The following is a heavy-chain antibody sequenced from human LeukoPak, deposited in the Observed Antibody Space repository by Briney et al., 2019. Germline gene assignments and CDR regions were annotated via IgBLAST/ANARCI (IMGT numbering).Heavy chain of an antibody. CDR2: ISSSTKYI. J-gene: IGHJ3*02. CDR1: GFTFNSYS. D-gene: IGHD3-22*01. CDR3: ARDGGWDYDTSGYYLHAFDI. Sequence: RGSLRLSCAASGFTFNSYSMNWVRQAPGEGLEWVSSISSSTKYIYYADSLKGRFTISRDNAKNSLYLQMNSLRAEDTAVYYCARDGGWDYDTSGYYLHAFDIWGQGTMVTVSS. V-gene: IGHV3-21*01.